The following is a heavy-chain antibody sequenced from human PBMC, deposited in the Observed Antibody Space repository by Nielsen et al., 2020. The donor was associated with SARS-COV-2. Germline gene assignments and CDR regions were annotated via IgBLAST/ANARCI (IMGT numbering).Heavy chain of an antibody. CDR2: IDPSDSYT. Sequence: GESVKISCKGSGYSFTSYWISWVRQMPGKGLEWMGRIDPSDSYTNYSPSFQGHVTISADKSISTAYLQWSSLKASDTAMYYCALLWSGTRGMDVWGQGTTVTVSS. V-gene: IGHV5-10-1*01. D-gene: IGHD3-10*02. J-gene: IGHJ6*02. CDR3: ALLWSGTRGMDV. CDR1: GYSFTSYW.